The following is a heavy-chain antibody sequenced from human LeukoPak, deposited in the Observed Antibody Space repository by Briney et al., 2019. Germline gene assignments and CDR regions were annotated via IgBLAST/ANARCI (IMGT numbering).Heavy chain of an antibody. Sequence: PSETLSLTCTVSGYSISSGYYWGWIRQPPGKGLEWIGSIYHSGSTYYNPSLKSRVTISVDTSKNQFSLKLSSVTAADTAVYYCARSREDYYDSSGYLGYWGQGTLVTVSS. V-gene: IGHV4-38-2*02. D-gene: IGHD3-22*01. CDR1: GYSISSGYY. CDR2: IYHSGST. CDR3: ARSREDYYDSSGYLGY. J-gene: IGHJ4*02.